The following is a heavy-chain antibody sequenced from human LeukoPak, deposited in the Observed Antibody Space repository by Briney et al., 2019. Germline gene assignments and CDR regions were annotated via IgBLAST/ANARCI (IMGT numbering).Heavy chain of an antibody. J-gene: IGHJ4*02. CDR2: ISYDGSNK. V-gene: IGHV3-30-3*01. Sequence: RGSLRLSCAASGFTFSSYAMHWVRQAPGKGLEWVADISYDGSNKYYADSVKGRFTIRRDNSKNTLYLQMHSLRAEDTAVYYCARDPVGVRGVIIPYYFDYWGQGTLVTVSS. D-gene: IGHD3-10*01. CDR3: ARDPVGVRGVIIPYYFDY. CDR1: GFTFSSYA.